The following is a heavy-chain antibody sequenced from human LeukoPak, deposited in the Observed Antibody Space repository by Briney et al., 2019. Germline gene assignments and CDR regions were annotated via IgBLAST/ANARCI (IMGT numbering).Heavy chain of an antibody. V-gene: IGHV3-48*03. J-gene: IGHJ4*02. Sequence: GGSLRLSCAVSGFTFSSYEMNWVRQAPGKGLEWVSYISSSGTYIYYADSVKGRFTISRDNAKNSLYLQMNSLRAEDTAFYYCARASGYLNDLDYWGQGTLVTVSS. CDR2: ISSSGTYI. CDR3: ARASGYLNDLDY. D-gene: IGHD3-3*01. CDR1: GFTFSSYE.